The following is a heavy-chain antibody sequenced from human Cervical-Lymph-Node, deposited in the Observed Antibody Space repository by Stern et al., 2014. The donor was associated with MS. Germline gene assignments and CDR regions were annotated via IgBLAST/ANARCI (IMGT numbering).Heavy chain of an antibody. V-gene: IGHV1-46*01. CDR1: GYTFTSYY. CDR2: INPSGGST. Sequence: VQLEESGAEVKKPGASVKVSCKASGYTFTSYYMHWVRQAPGQGLEWMGIINPSGGSTSYAQKFQGRVTMTRDTSTSTVYMELSSLRSEDTAVYYCASNDPRIVGATTPGYWGQGTLVTVSS. D-gene: IGHD1-26*01. J-gene: IGHJ4*02. CDR3: ASNDPRIVGATTPGY.